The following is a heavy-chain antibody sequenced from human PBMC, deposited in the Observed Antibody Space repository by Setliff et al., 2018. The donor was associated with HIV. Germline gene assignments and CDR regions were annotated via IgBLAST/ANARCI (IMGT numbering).Heavy chain of an antibody. V-gene: IGHV1-3*01. Sequence: ASVKVSCKVSGNTFTNYAMHWVRQAPGQGLEWMGWINAGNGNTKYSQKFQGRVTITRDTSASTAYMELSSLRSEDTAAYYCARWTTALSYWGQGTMVTVSS. D-gene: IGHD4-17*01. CDR1: GNTFTNYA. CDR3: ARWTTALSY. J-gene: IGHJ3*01. CDR2: INAGNGNT.